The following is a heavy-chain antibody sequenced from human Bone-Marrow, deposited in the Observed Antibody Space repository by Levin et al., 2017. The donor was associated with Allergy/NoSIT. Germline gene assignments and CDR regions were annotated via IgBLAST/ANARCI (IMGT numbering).Heavy chain of an antibody. CDR3: ARVTSGWLDFDY. Sequence: GGSLRLSCKASGYTFTTYDINWVRQAPGQGLEWMGWLSPRSGDTGYTQNFQGRVTMAMDTSINTVYLELSSLRSEDTAVYYCARVTSGWLDFDYWGQGTLVTVSS. D-gene: IGHD6-19*01. CDR2: LSPRSGDT. V-gene: IGHV1-8*01. CDR1: GYTFTTYD. J-gene: IGHJ4*02.